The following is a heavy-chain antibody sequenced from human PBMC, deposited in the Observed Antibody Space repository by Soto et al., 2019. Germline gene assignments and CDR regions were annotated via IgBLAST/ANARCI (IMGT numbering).Heavy chain of an antibody. CDR3: AKDPEYSYGST. J-gene: IGHJ5*02. CDR2: INAVNGNT. CDR1: VCTFTGDD. Sequence: ASVKVSCYGSVCTFTGDDMNWVLQAPVQGLEWMGWINAVNGNTKYSQKFHGRATSTRDTSASTAYMELSSLSSEVTAVNSCAKDPEYSYGSTLGQGTLVT. D-gene: IGHD5-18*01. V-gene: IGHV1-3*01.